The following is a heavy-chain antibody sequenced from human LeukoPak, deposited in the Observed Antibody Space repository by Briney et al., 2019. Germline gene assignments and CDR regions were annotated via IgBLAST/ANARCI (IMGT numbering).Heavy chain of an antibody. CDR1: AFTLGNAW. D-gene: IGHD4-23*01. J-gene: IGHJ4*02. CDR2: IKSKTDGGTT. CDR3: AAVDFDY. Sequence: PGGSLILSCAASAFTLGNAWVTWVRQVPGKGLEWVGRIKSKTDGGTTDYAATVKGRFTIPRDNSEDTVYLQMNSLKTDDTAVYYCAAVDFDYWGQGTLVTVSS. V-gene: IGHV3-15*01.